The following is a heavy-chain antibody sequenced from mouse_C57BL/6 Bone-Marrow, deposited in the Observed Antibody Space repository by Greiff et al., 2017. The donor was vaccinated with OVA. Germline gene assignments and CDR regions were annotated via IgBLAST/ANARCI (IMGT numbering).Heavy chain of an antibody. CDR3: ARGPPYYGSPFGY. J-gene: IGHJ3*01. D-gene: IGHD1-1*01. Sequence: QVQLKQSGAELARPGASVKLSCKASGYTFTSYGISWVKQRTGQGLEWIGEIYPRSGNTYYNEKFKGKATLTADKSSSTAYMELRSLTSEDSAVYFCARGPPYYGSPFGYWGQGTLVTVSA. CDR2: IYPRSGNT. V-gene: IGHV1-81*01. CDR1: GYTFTSYG.